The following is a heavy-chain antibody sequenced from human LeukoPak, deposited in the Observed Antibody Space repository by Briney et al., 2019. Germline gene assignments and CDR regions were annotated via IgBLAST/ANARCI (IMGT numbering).Heavy chain of an antibody. CDR3: ARDYYDSSGYYDY. D-gene: IGHD3-22*01. V-gene: IGHV4-61*08. CDR1: GGSVSSGGYY. J-gene: IGHJ4*02. Sequence: PSETLSPTCTVSGGSVSSGGYYWIWIRQPPGKRLEWFGYIYYSGNTNYNPSLKSRVTISVDTSKNQFSLKLSSVTAADTAVYYCARDYYDSSGYYDYWGQGTLVTVSS. CDR2: IYYSGNT.